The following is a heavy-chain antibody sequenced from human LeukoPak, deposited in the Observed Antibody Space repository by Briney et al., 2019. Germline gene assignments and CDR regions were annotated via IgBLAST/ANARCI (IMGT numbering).Heavy chain of an antibody. Sequence: GGSLRLSCAASGFTFSRYAMSWVRQAPGKALEWVSAISGSGGSTYYGDPVKGRFTISRDNSKNTLYLQMNSLRAEDTAVYYCAKGSGYSYGYFDYWGQGTLVTVSS. CDR3: AKGSGYSYGYFDY. CDR1: GFTFSRYA. CDR2: ISGSGGST. D-gene: IGHD5-18*01. V-gene: IGHV3-23*01. J-gene: IGHJ4*02.